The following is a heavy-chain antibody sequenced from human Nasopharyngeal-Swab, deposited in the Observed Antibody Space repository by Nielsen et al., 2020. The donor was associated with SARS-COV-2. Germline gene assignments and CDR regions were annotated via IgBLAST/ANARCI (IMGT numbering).Heavy chain of an antibody. J-gene: IGHJ3*02. CDR1: GFTFSSYA. D-gene: IGHD2-15*01. Sequence: GESLKISCAASGFTFSSYAISWVRQAPGKGLEWVSAISGSGCSTYYADSVKGRFTISRDNSKNTLYLQMNSLKAEDTAVYYCAKWWSVPSGDIWGQGTMVTVSS. CDR3: AKWWSVPSGDI. CDR2: ISGSGCST. V-gene: IGHV3-23*01.